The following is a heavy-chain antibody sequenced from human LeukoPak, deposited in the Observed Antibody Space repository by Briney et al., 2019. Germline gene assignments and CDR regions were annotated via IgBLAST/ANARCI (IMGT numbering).Heavy chain of an antibody. CDR1: GFTFRSYW. CDR2: IKEDGSEK. D-gene: IGHD5-12*01. CDR3: ARLDLGYSSDY. J-gene: IGHJ4*02. Sequence: PGGSLRLSCAASGFTFRSYWMNWVRQAQGKGLEWVANIKEDGSEKYYVDSGKGRFAISRDNAKSSLYLQMNSLRAEDTALYYCARLDLGYSSDYWGQGTLVTVSS. V-gene: IGHV3-7*05.